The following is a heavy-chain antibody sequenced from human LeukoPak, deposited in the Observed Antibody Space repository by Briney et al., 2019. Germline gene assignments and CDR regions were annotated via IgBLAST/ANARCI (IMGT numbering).Heavy chain of an antibody. CDR1: GYTFTSYD. J-gene: IGHJ4*02. V-gene: IGHV1-8*01. CDR3: ARGRIRSPQLQF. Sequence: ASVKVSCKASGYTFTSYDINWVRQATGQGLEWMGWINPNSGNTGYAQKFQGRVTMTRNTSISTAYMELSSLRSEDTAVYYCARGRIRSPQLQFWGQGTLVTVSS. CDR2: INPNSGNT. D-gene: IGHD2-2*01.